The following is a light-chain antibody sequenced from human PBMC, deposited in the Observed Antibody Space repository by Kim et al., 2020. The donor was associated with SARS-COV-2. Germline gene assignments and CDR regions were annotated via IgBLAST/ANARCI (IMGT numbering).Light chain of an antibody. J-gene: IGKJ5*01. CDR3: KQWSSSASS. CDR2: GAS. Sequence: EVVLTQSPATLSLSPGQRATLYCRASQSISSYLAWYQQKPGQAPRLHIYGASYRATGIPARFSGSGSGTDFALTISGLEPEDFAVYFRKQWSSSASSFGQGTRLEIK. V-gene: IGKV3-11*01. CDR1: QSISSY.